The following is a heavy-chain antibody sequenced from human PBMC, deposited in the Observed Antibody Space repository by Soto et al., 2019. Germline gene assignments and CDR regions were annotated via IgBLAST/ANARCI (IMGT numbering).Heavy chain of an antibody. V-gene: IGHV4-30-4*01. J-gene: IGHJ6*02. CDR1: GGSVSSSDYY. CDR3: ARDNISRVRGVRYNYYSRDV. D-gene: IGHD3-10*01. Sequence: QVQLQESGPGLVKPSQTLSLTCTVSGGSVSSSDYYWSWIRQPPGKGLEWIGYIYYTGSTYYNPYLKSRVTISVDTSANQFSLKLSSVLAADTAFYYCARDNISRVRGVRYNYYSRDVWGQGTTVTVAS. CDR2: IYYTGST.